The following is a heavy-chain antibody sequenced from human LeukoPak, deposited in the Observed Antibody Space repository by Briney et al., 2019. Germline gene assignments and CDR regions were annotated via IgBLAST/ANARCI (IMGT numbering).Heavy chain of an antibody. CDR3: ARKTSTTCHFDY. CDR1: GYSISSGYY. CDR2: MYHSGST. D-gene: IGHD2-2*01. J-gene: IGHJ4*02. Sequence: PSETLSLTCAVSGYSISSGYYWGWIRQPPGLGLAWIGSMYHSGSTFYNPSLKSRVTISVDTSKNQFSLKLSSVTAADTAIYYCARKTSTTCHFDYWGQGTLVTVSS. V-gene: IGHV4-38-2*01.